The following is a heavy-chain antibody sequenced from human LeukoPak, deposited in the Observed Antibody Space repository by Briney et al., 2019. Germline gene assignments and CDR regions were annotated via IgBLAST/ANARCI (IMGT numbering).Heavy chain of an antibody. CDR1: GYSISSGYY. CDR2: IYHSGST. V-gene: IGHV4-38-2*02. J-gene: IGHJ4*02. Sequence: SETLSLTCAVSGYSISSGYYWGWIRQPPGKGLEWIGSIYHSGSTYYNPSLKSRVTIPVDTSKNQFSLKLSSVTAADTAVYYCARDLIGGYSGYEYYFDYWGQGTLVTVSS. D-gene: IGHD5-12*01. CDR3: ARDLIGGYSGYEYYFDY.